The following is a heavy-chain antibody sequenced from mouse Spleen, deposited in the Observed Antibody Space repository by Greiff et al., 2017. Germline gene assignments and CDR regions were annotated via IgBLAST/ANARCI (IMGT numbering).Heavy chain of an antibody. D-gene: IGHD1-1*01. V-gene: IGHV3-6*01. CDR3: ARKEVANSYWYFDV. J-gene: IGHJ1*01. CDR1: GYSITSGYY. CDR2: ISYDGSN. Sequence: ESGPGLVKPSQSLSLTCSVTGYSITSGYYWNWIRQFPGNKLEWMGYISYDGSNNYNPSLKNRISITRDTSKNQFFLKLNSVTTEDTATYYCARKEVANSYWYFDVWGAGTTVTVSS.